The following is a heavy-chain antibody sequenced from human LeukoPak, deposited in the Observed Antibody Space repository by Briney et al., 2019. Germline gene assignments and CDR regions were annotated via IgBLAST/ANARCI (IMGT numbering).Heavy chain of an antibody. J-gene: IGHJ5*02. Sequence: SETLSLTCTVSGGSISSYYWSWIRQPPGKGLEWIGYIYYSGSTNYNPSLKSRVTISVDTSKNQFSLKLSSVTAADTAVYYCARGSRSFDPWGQGTLVTVSP. V-gene: IGHV4-59*01. CDR3: ARGSRSFDP. CDR1: GGSISSYY. CDR2: IYYSGST. D-gene: IGHD3-10*01.